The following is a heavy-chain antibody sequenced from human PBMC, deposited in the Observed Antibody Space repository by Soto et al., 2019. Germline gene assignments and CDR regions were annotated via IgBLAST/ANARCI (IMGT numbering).Heavy chain of an antibody. CDR2: IWYDGSNK. J-gene: IGHJ6*02. V-gene: IGHV3-33*01. D-gene: IGHD1-26*01. Sequence: GGSLRLSCAASGFTFSSYGMHWVRQAPGKGLEWVAVIWYDGSNKYYADSVKGRFTISRDNSKNTLYPQMNSLRAEDTAVYYCAREDATLVYYYYGMDVWGQGTTVTVSS. CDR1: GFTFSSYG. CDR3: AREDATLVYYYYGMDV.